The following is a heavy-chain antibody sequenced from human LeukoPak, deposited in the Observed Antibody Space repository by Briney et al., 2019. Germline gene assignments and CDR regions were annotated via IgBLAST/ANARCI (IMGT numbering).Heavy chain of an antibody. CDR1: GGSFSGYY. V-gene: IGHV4-34*01. Sequence: PSETLSLTCAVSGGSFSGYYWSWIRQPPGKGLEWIGEINNSGRTTYNPSLKSRVTISVTTSKNQFSLKLCSVTAADTAVYYCGRRRIHLWLHHAFDIWGQGTRVTVSS. D-gene: IGHD5-18*01. CDR2: INNSGRT. CDR3: GRRRIHLWLHHAFDI. J-gene: IGHJ3*02.